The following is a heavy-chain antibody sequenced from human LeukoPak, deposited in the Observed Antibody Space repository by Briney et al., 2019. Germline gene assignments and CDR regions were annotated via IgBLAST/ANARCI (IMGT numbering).Heavy chain of an antibody. CDR3: AREGLGAFDI. CDR1: GFTFSSYL. D-gene: IGHD6-19*01. Sequence: GASLRLSCAASGFTFSSYLIPWVRQAPGKGLEWVAVQWYDGSHEFYAESVKGRFTISKDNSKNTVFLRMNSLRAEDAAVYHCAREGLGAFDIWGQGTMVTVSS. CDR2: QWYDGSHE. J-gene: IGHJ3*02. V-gene: IGHV3-30-3*01.